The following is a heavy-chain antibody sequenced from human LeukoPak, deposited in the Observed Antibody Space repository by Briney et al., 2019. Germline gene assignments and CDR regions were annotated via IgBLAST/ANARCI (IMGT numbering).Heavy chain of an antibody. Sequence: GGSLRLSCVASGFTFSNYAMSWVRQAPGKGLQWVSAFSSSSGRTYYADSGKGRFTISRDNSRNTLYLQMNSLRAEDTAVYYCPNRLSGSEYWGGQGTVVAVSA. V-gene: IGHV3-23*01. CDR1: GFTFSNYA. D-gene: IGHD1-20*01. CDR3: PNRLSGSEYW. J-gene: IGHJ4*02. CDR2: FSSSSGRT.